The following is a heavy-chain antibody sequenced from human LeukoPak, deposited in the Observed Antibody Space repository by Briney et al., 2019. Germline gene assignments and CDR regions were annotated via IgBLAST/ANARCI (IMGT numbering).Heavy chain of an antibody. CDR3: ASPIRPYDSSGYYYDWFDP. CDR1: EYTFTGYY. D-gene: IGHD3-22*01. V-gene: IGHV1-2*02. Sequence: ASVKVSCKASEYTFTGYYMHWVRQAPGQGLEWMGWINPNSGGTNYAQKFQGRVTMTRDTSISTAYMELSRLRSDDTAVYYCASPIRPYDSSGYYYDWFDPWGQGTLVTVSS. CDR2: INPNSGGT. J-gene: IGHJ5*02.